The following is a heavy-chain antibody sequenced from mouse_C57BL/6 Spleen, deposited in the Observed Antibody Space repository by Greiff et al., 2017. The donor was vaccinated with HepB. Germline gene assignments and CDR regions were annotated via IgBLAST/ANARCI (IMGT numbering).Heavy chain of an antibody. Sequence: QVQLKQPGAELVKPGASVKLSCKASGYTFTSYWMHWVKQRPGQGLEWIGMIHPNSGSTNYNEKFKSKATLTVDKSSSTAYMQLSSLTSEDSAVYYCARYYDYDWFAYWGQGTLVTVSA. CDR1: GYTFTSYW. D-gene: IGHD2-4*01. V-gene: IGHV1-64*01. J-gene: IGHJ3*01. CDR2: IHPNSGST. CDR3: ARYYDYDWFAY.